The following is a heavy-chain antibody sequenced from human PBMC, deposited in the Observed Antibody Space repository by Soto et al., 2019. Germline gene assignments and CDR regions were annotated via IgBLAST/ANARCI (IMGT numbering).Heavy chain of an antibody. D-gene: IGHD6-6*01. J-gene: IGHJ3*02. Sequence: QVQLQESGPGLVKPSETLSLTCTVSGGSINSYYWTWIRQPAGKRLEWIGRIYASGSTNYNPSLKSRVTMSVDTSKNQYSLQLSSVTAADTAVYYCAREYSSSSGRTLDIWGQGTMVTVSS. CDR2: IYASGST. V-gene: IGHV4-4*07. CDR3: AREYSSSSGRTLDI. CDR1: GGSINSYY.